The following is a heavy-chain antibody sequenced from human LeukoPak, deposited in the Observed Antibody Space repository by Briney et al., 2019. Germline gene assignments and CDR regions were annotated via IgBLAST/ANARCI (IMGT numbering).Heavy chain of an antibody. J-gene: IGHJ4*02. D-gene: IGHD3-16*01. CDR2: ISGSGRST. CDR1: GFTFSFYA. V-gene: IGHV3-23*01. Sequence: QAGGSLRLSCAASGFTFSFYAMTWVRQAPGKGLEWVSVISGSGRSTYYANSVRGRFTITRDNSRKMLFLQMNILRAEDTAVYYCAKDPRFGELQPDYWGQGTLVTVSS. CDR3: AKDPRFGELQPDY.